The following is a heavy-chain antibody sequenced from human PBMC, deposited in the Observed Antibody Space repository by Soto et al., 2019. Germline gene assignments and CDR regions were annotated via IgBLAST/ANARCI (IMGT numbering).Heavy chain of an antibody. V-gene: IGHV3-30*18. CDR1: GFTFSSYG. CDR3: AKDVEYSSSSGTY. CDR2: ISYDGSNK. D-gene: IGHD6-6*01. Sequence: QVQLVESGGGVVQPGRSLRLSCAASGFTFSSYGMHWVRQAPGKGLEWVAVISYDGSNKYYADSVKGRFTISRDNSKNTLYLQMNSLRAEDTAVYYCAKDVEYSSSSGTYWGQGTLVTVSS. J-gene: IGHJ4*02.